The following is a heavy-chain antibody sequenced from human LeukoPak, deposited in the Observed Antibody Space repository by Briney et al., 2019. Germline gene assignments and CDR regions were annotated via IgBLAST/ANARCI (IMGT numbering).Heavy chain of an antibody. V-gene: IGHV3-30*04. Sequence: GGSLRLSCAASGFTFSSYALHWVRQAPGEGLEWVAVIAYDGSDKYYADSVKGRFTVSRDNSKDTLYLEMNSLRPEDTAVYYCARYSGSYYYPPAWDLWGQGTLVTVSS. CDR1: GFTFSSYA. D-gene: IGHD1-26*01. CDR3: ARYSGSYYYPPAWDL. J-gene: IGHJ4*02. CDR2: IAYDGSDK.